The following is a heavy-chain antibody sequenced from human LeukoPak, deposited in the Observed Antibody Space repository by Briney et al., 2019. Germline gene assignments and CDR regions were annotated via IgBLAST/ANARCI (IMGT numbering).Heavy chain of an antibody. D-gene: IGHD5-12*01. CDR3: ARGYSGYDSSIDY. CDR1: GITFSSCT. Sequence: GGSLRLSCVASGITFSSCTMNWVRQAPGKGLEWVSSISSSSSYIYYADSVKGRFTISRDNAKNSLYLQMNSLRAEDTAVYYCARGYSGYDSSIDYWGQGTLVTVSS. CDR2: ISSSSSYI. V-gene: IGHV3-21*01. J-gene: IGHJ4*02.